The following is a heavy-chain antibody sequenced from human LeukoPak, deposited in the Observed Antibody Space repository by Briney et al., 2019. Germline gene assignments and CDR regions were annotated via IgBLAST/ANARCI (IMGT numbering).Heavy chain of an antibody. Sequence: SETLSLTCTASGGTISSYYLNWIRQPPGKGLEWIGYIYYNGSTNYNPSLKDRLTISVDTTTNKISHKQSTVTTADTAAYYYGGGRPTGRAADGVYWGQGTRVTVSS. V-gene: IGHV4-59*01. CDR2: IYYNGST. CDR3: GGGRPTGRAADGVY. CDR1: GGTISSYY. J-gene: IGHJ4*02. D-gene: IGHD6-13*01.